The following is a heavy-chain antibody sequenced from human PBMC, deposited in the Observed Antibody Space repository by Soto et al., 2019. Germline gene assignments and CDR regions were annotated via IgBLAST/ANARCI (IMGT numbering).Heavy chain of an antibody. CDR2: ISSSSSYI. V-gene: IGHV3-21*01. Sequence: GGSLRLSCAASGFTFSSYSMNWVRQAPGKGLEWVSSISSSSSYIYYADSVKGRFTISRDNAKNSLYLQMNSLRAEDTAVYYCARDLAKSSSWYGYFDYWGQGTLVTVSS. J-gene: IGHJ4*02. CDR3: ARDLAKSSSWYGYFDY. CDR1: GFTFSSYS. D-gene: IGHD6-13*01.